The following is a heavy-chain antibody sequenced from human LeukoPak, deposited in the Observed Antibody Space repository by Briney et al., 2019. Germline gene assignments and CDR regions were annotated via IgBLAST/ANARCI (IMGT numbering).Heavy chain of an antibody. Sequence: SETLSLTCTVSGDSISSSYWSWIRQPPGKGLDWIGYIYHTGRTNYNPSLKGRVTISVDPSKSQFSLKLTSMTAADTAVYYCARGSHYYYFMDVWGKGTTVTISS. CDR2: IYHTGRT. CDR3: ARGSHYYYFMDV. V-gene: IGHV4-59*01. CDR1: GDSISSSY. J-gene: IGHJ6*03. D-gene: IGHD1-26*01.